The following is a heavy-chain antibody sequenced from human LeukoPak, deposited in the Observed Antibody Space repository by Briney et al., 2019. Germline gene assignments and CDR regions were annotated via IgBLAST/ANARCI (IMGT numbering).Heavy chain of an antibody. D-gene: IGHD3-9*01. CDR1: GFTFSSYG. Sequence: GGSLRLSCAASGFTFSSYGMHWVRQAPGKGLEWVAFIRYDGSNKYYADSVKGRFTISRDNSKNTLYLQMNSLRAEDTAVYYCAKDLPRGYDILTGYPPLFDYWGQGTLVTVSS. CDR3: AKDLPRGYDILTGYPPLFDY. CDR2: IRYDGSNK. V-gene: IGHV3-30*02. J-gene: IGHJ4*02.